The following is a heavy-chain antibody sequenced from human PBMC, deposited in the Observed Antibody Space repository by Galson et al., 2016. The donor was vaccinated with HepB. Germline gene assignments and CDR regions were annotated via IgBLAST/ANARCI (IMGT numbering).Heavy chain of an antibody. J-gene: IGHJ6*02. D-gene: IGHD4-17*01. CDR2: IWYDGSNK. V-gene: IGHV3-33*01. Sequence: SLRLSCAASGFTFSSYGMHWVRQAPGKGLKWVAVIWYDGSNKQFADSVKGRFTISRDNSKNTVYLQMNSLRAEDTAVYYCARGDYGAYSPFGMDVWGQETTVTVSS. CDR1: GFTFSSYG. CDR3: ARGDYGAYSPFGMDV.